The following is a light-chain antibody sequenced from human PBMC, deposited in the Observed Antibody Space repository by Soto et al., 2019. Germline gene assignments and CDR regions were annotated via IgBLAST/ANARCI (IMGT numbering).Light chain of an antibody. CDR1: QSVSSS. CDR3: QQRSNWLT. CDR2: SAS. J-gene: IGKJ4*01. V-gene: IGKV3-11*01. Sequence: EIVLTQSPATLSLSPGERATLSCRASQSVSSSLAWYQQKPRQAPRLLIYSASNRATGIPGRFSGSGSGTDFTLTISSLEPEDFAVYYCQQRSNWLTFGGGTKVEIK.